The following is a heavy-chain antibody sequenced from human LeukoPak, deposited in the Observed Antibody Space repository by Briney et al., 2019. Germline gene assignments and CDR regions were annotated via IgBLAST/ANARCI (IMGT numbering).Heavy chain of an antibody. CDR1: GGTFSSYA. CDR2: IIPIFGTA. CDR3: ARERHEYGSFDY. J-gene: IGHJ4*02. D-gene: IGHD4-17*01. V-gene: IGHV1-69*06. Sequence: ASVKVSCKASGGTFSSYAISWVRQAPGQGLEWMGGIIPIFGTANYAQKFQGRVTITADKSTSTAYLDLSSLRSEDTAVYYCARERHEYGSFDYWGQGTLVTVSS.